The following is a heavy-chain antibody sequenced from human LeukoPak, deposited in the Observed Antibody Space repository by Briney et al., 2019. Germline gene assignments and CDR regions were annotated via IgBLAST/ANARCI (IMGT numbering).Heavy chain of an antibody. CDR1: GGSISSYY. V-gene: IGHV4-59*01. Sequence: SETLSLTCTVSGGSISSYYWSWIRQPPGKGLEWIGYIYYSGSTNYNPSLKSRVTISVDTSKNQFSLKLSSVTAADTAVYYCARSRYYDSSGYYAPSFPFDYWGQGTLVTVSS. D-gene: IGHD3-22*01. CDR2: IYYSGST. J-gene: IGHJ4*02. CDR3: ARSRYYDSSGYYAPSFPFDY.